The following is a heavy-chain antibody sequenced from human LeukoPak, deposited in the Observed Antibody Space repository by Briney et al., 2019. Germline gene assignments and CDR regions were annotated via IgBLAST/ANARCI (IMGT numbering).Heavy chain of an antibody. CDR2: MSHSGYP. Sequence: PSETLSLTCAVYGGPFSGYYWSWIRQPPGKGLEWIGEMSHSGYPNYNPSLKSRVAISVDTSKNQFSLNLTSVTAADTAVYYCARPRLLYGSGPILVWGQGNLVTVSS. CDR3: ARPRLLYGSGPILV. CDR1: GGPFSGYY. J-gene: IGHJ4*02. D-gene: IGHD3-10*01. V-gene: IGHV4-34*01.